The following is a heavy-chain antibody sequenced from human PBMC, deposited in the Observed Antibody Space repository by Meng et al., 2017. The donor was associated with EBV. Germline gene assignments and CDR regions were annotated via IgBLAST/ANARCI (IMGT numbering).Heavy chain of an antibody. D-gene: IGHD2-21*01. CDR3: ARDFCGGDCYLFDY. CDR1: GDTCTSYY. V-gene: IGHV1-46*01. Sequence: QLYQVQAGAAGKEPGAPLQVPCKASGDTCTSYYMHWLRQGPGRRLEWMGIINTSGGSTSYAPKFQGSVNMTRNTSTSTFYMELSSLRSYDTAVYYCARDFCGGDCYLFDYWGQGTLVTVSS. J-gene: IGHJ4*02. CDR2: INTSGGST.